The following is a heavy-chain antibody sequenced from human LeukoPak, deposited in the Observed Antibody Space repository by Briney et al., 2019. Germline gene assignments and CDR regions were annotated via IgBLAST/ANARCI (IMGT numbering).Heavy chain of an antibody. CDR1: GGSISSYY. D-gene: IGHD2-2*01. CDR3: ARGGDIVVVPAAHPYFDY. Sequence: SETLPLTCTVSGGSISSYYWSWIRQPPGKGLEWIGYIYYSGSTNYNPSLKSRVTISVDTSKNQFSLKLSSVTAADTAVYYCARGGDIVVVPAAHPYFDYWGQGTPVTVSS. V-gene: IGHV4-59*01. CDR2: IYYSGST. J-gene: IGHJ4*02.